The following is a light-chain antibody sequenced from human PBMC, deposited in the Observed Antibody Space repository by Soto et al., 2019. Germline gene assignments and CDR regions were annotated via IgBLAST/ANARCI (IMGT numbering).Light chain of an antibody. CDR3: SSYAGSNNRYV. Sequence: QSALTQPPSASGSHGQSVAISCTGTSSDVGGYNFVSGYQQHPGKAPKLIIYEVTKRPSGVPDRFSGSKSGNTASLTVSGLQADDEADYFCSSYAGSNNRYVFGTGTKLTVL. J-gene: IGLJ1*01. CDR1: SSDVGGYNF. V-gene: IGLV2-8*01. CDR2: EVT.